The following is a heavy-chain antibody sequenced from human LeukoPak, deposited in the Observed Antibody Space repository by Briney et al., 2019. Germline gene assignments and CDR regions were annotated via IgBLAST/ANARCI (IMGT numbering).Heavy chain of an antibody. CDR2: INHSGST. V-gene: IGHV4-34*01. CDR3: ARGSSEDAFDI. D-gene: IGHD2-15*01. CDR1: GGSFSGYY. J-gene: IGHJ3*02. Sequence: SETLSLTCAVYGGSFSGYYWSWIRQPPGKGLEWIGEINHSGSTNYNPSLKSRVAISVDTSKNQFSLKLSSVTAADTAVYYCARGSSEDAFDIRGQGTMVTVSS.